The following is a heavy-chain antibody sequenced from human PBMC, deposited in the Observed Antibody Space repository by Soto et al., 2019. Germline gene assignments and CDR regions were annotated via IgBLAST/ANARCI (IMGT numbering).Heavy chain of an antibody. J-gene: IGHJ3*02. Sequence: GGSLRLSCVASGFTFHDHAMHWVRQVPGKGLEWVSFTTWNGGSLAYADSIKGRFTISRDNAKNSLYLQMNSLRAEDTAFYYCTRGYCTVGSCAFDNWGQVTVVTVS. D-gene: IGHD2-8*02. CDR2: TTWNGGSL. CDR1: GFTFHDHA. V-gene: IGHV3-9*01. CDR3: TRGYCTVGSCAFDN.